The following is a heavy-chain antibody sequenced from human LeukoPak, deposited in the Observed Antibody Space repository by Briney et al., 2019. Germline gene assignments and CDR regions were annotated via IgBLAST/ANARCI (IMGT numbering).Heavy chain of an antibody. J-gene: IGHJ6*03. Sequence: PGGSLRLSCEGSGFTFMNFWMSWVRQAPGKGLEWVAFIRYDGSSKYYVDSVKGRFTISRDNSKNTLYLQMNSLRAEDTAVYFCAKGSGWEASYFYYYMDVWGKGTTVTISS. V-gene: IGHV3-30*02. CDR2: IRYDGSSK. D-gene: IGHD1-26*01. CDR3: AKGSGWEASYFYYYMDV. CDR1: GFTFMNFW.